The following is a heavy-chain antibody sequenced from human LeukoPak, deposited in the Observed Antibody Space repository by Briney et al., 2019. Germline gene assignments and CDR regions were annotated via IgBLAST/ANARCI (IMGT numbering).Heavy chain of an antibody. CDR2: INPSGGST. J-gene: IGHJ4*02. CDR3: ARDSAMVRGRPYYFDY. Sequence: GASVKVSCKASGYTFTSYYIHWVRQAPGQGLEWVGIINPSGGSTSYAQKFQGRVTMTRDTSTSTVYMELSSLRSEDTAVYYCARDSAMVRGRPYYFDYWGQGTLVTVSS. CDR1: GYTFTSYY. V-gene: IGHV1-46*01. D-gene: IGHD3-10*01.